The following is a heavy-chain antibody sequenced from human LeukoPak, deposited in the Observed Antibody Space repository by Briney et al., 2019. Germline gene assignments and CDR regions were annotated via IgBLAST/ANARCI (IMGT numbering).Heavy chain of an antibody. Sequence: SVKVSCKASGGTFSSYAISWVRQAPGQGLEWMGGIIPIFGTANYAQKFQGRVTITAAESTSTAYMELSSLRSEDTAVYYCARTRGYSYGYPSDWFDPWGQGTLVTVSS. CDR3: ARTRGYSYGYPSDWFDP. J-gene: IGHJ5*02. CDR2: IIPIFGTA. CDR1: GGTFSSYA. V-gene: IGHV1-69*13. D-gene: IGHD5-18*01.